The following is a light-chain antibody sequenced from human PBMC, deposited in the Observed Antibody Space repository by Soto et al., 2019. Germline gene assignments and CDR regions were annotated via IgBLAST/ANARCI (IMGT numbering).Light chain of an antibody. CDR3: QQYDASPIT. Sequence: EIVLTQSPGTLSLSPGERATLSCRASRSVRSEHLAWYQHKPGQAPRLVIFAASSRATGIPERFSGSGSGTDFTLTITRLEPEDFAVYYCQQYDASPITFGLGTRLEIK. V-gene: IGKV3-20*01. CDR2: AAS. CDR1: RSVRSEH. J-gene: IGKJ5*01.